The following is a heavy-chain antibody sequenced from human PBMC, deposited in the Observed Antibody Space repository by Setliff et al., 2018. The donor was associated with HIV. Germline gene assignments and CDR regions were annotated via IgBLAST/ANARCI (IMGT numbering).Heavy chain of an antibody. J-gene: IGHJ5*02. V-gene: IGHV4-38-2*01. CDR1: GYSISSGYY. CDR3: ARRIIAAVGTWFDP. Sequence: PSETLSLTCAVSGYSISSGYYWGWIRQPPGKGLEWIGSIYPSGSTYYNPSLKSRVTISVDTSKNQFSLKLNSVTAADTAVYYCARRIIAAVGTWFDPWGQGTLVTVSS. CDR2: IYPSGST. D-gene: IGHD6-13*01.